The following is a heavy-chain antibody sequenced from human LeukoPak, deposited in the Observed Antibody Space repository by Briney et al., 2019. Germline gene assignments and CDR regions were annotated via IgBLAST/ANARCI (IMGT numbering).Heavy chain of an antibody. Sequence: GGSLRLSCAASGFTFSRYWMSWVRQAPGKGLEWVANIKQDGREKYYVDSVKGRFTISRDNDKNLMYLQMTSLRAEDTAVYYCARETMGADIVVVPTPFDAFDLWGQGTMVTVSS. V-gene: IGHV3-7*01. J-gene: IGHJ3*01. CDR2: IKQDGREK. CDR1: GFTFSRYW. CDR3: ARETMGADIVVVPTPFDAFDL. D-gene: IGHD2-2*01.